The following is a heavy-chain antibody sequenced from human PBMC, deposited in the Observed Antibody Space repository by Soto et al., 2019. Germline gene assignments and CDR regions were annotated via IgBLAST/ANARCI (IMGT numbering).Heavy chain of an antibody. CDR2: IYYSGST. D-gene: IGHD2-15*01. CDR1: GGSISSGGYY. J-gene: IGHJ5*02. Sequence: QVQLQESGPGLVKPSQTLSLTCTVSGGSISSGGYYWSWIRQHPGKGLEWIGYIYYSGSTYYNPSLKSRVTISVDTSKNQFSLKLSSVTAADTAVYYCARDTRYCSGGSCYGPSWFDPWGQGTLVTVSS. V-gene: IGHV4-31*03. CDR3: ARDTRYCSGGSCYGPSWFDP.